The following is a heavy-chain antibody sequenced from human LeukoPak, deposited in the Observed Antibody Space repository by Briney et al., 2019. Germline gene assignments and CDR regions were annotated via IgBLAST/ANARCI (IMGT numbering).Heavy chain of an antibody. J-gene: IGHJ4*02. CDR2: IPGSGGNT. CDR1: GFIFSNYA. CDR3: VRGLDYFDY. Sequence: GGSLRLSCAASGFIFSNYAMGWGRQAAGKGLEWVSSIPGSGGNTYYADSVKGRFTFSRDNSKNTLHLQMNSLRAEDTAVYYCVRGLDYFDYWGQGTLVTVSS. D-gene: IGHD6-6*01. V-gene: IGHV3-23*01.